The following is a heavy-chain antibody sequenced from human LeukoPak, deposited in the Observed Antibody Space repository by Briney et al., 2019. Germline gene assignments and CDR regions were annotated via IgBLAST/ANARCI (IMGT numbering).Heavy chain of an antibody. CDR2: ISGSGGST. CDR3: ARVGGSPYYYDEAAPHESDY. J-gene: IGHJ4*02. D-gene: IGHD3-22*01. CDR1: GFTFSSYA. V-gene: IGHV3-23*01. Sequence: PGGSLRLSCAASGFTFSSYAMSWVRQAPGKGLEWVSAISGSGGSTYYADSVKGRFTISRDNSKNTLYLQMNSLRAEDTAVYYCARVGGSPYYYDEAAPHESDYWGQGTLVTVSS.